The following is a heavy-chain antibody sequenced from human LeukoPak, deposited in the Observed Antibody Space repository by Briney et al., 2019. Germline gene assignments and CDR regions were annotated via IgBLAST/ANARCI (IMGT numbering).Heavy chain of an antibody. D-gene: IGHD4-17*01. J-gene: IGHJ6*02. CDR1: GYTFTSNY. Sequence: ASVKVSCKASGYTFTSNYIHWVRQAPGQGLEWMGMIYPRDGSTSYAQKFQGRVTITADESTSTAYMELSSLRSEDTAVYYCARDRTYGSYYYGMDVWGQGTTATVSS. V-gene: IGHV1-46*01. CDR2: IYPRDGST. CDR3: ARDRTYGSYYYGMDV.